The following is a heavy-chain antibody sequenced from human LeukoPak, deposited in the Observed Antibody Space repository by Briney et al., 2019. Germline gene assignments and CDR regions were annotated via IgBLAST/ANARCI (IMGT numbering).Heavy chain of an antibody. CDR3: ARGDYYDSSGFLDY. J-gene: IGHJ4*02. V-gene: IGHV4-34*01. D-gene: IGHD3-22*01. CDR1: GGSFSGYY. Sequence: SETLSLTCAVYGGSFSGYYWSWIRQPPGKGLEWIGEINHSGGTNYNPSLKSRVTISVDTSKNQFSLKLTSVTAADTAVYYRARGDYYDSSGFLDYWGQGTLVTVSS. CDR2: INHSGGT.